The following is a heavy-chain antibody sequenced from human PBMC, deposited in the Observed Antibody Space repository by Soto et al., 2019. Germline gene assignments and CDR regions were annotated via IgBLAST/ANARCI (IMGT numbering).Heavy chain of an antibody. CDR3: ARAHMVRGVSWFDP. V-gene: IGHV2-70*01. J-gene: IGHJ5*02. Sequence: AGPTVANPTQTLTLTCTFSGFSLSTSGIWVSWIRQRPGKALEWLALIDWDDDKYYSTSLKTRLTISKDTSKNQVVLTMTNMDPVDTATYYCARAHMVRGVSWFDPWGQGTLVTVSS. CDR1: GFSLSTSGIW. D-gene: IGHD3-10*01. CDR2: IDWDDDK.